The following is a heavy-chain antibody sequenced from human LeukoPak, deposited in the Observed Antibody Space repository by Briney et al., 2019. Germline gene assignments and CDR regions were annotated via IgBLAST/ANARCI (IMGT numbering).Heavy chain of an antibody. CDR1: GYTFTSYG. Sequence: GASVKVSCKTSGYTFTSYGLSWVRQAPGQGLVWMGCIITYNGNTYYSQKLQGRVTMTTDTSTSTAYMELRSRRSDDTAVYYCAKTTVTSEEYFYYYMDVWGKGTTVTVSS. V-gene: IGHV1-18*01. CDR2: IITYNGNT. D-gene: IGHD4-17*01. J-gene: IGHJ6*03. CDR3: AKTTVTSEEYFYYYMDV.